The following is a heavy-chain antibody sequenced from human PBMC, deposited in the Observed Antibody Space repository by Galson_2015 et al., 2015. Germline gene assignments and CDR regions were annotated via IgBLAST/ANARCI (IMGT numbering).Heavy chain of an antibody. CDR2: IKQDGSDK. V-gene: IGHV3-7*03. D-gene: IGHD6-13*01. Sequence: SLRLSCAASGFTFSNYWMSWVRQAPGKGLEWVANIKQDGSDKYYVDSVKGRFTIPRDNARNSLYLQMNSLRAEDTAVYYCARQSSSWIWGQGTLVTVSS. CDR3: ARQSSSWI. J-gene: IGHJ4*02. CDR1: GFTFSNYW.